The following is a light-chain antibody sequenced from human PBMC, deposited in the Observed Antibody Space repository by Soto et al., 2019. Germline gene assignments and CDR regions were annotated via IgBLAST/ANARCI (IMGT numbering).Light chain of an antibody. CDR1: SSDVGYYNY. CDR3: CSYAGSYAYV. Sequence: QSVLTQPRSVSGSPGQSVTISCTGTSSDVGYYNYVSWYQQHPGTAPKLMIYDVSKRPSGVPDRFSGSKSGNTASLTISGLQAEDEADYYCCSYAGSYAYVFGTGTQLTVL. J-gene: IGLJ6*01. CDR2: DVS. V-gene: IGLV2-11*01.